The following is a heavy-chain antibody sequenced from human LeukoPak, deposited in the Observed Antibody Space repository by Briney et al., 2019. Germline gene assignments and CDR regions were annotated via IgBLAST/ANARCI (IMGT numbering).Heavy chain of an antibody. CDR1: GYIFTSYW. Sequence: PGESLKISCKGSGYIFTSYWISWVRQMPGKGLEWMGRIDPSDSYTNYSPSFQGHVTISADKSISTAYLQWSGLKASDTAMYYCARLRSSWAPALDYWGQGTLVTVSS. CDR3: ARLRSSWAPALDY. CDR2: IDPSDSYT. V-gene: IGHV5-10-1*01. J-gene: IGHJ4*02. D-gene: IGHD6-13*01.